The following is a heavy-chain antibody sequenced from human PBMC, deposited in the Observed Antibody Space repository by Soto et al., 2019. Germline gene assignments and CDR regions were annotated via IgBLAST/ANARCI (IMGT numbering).Heavy chain of an antibody. V-gene: IGHV3-7*04. CDR2: IKQDGSEK. D-gene: IGHD1-26*01. CDR3: ARDRDGSFED. CDR1: GFIFSNYW. J-gene: IGHJ4*02. Sequence: EVQRVESGGGLVQPGGSLRLSCAASGFIFSNYWMSWVRQAPGKGLEWVANIKQDGSEKFYVDPVKGRFTISRDNAKNSLYLQMNSLRAEDPAVYYCARDRDGSFEDWGQGTLVTVSS.